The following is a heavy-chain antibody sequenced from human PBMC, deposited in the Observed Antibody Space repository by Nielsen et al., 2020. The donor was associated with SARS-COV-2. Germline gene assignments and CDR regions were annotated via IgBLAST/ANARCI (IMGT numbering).Heavy chain of an antibody. Sequence: VRQMPGKGLQWMGRIDPSESFSYYNPSLRGHVTFSVDKSISTAYLQWSSLKASDTAMYYCATGERPGYYYMDVWGKGTTVTVSS. CDR2: IDPSESFS. CDR3: ATGERPGYYYMDV. J-gene: IGHJ6*03. D-gene: IGHD1-1*01. V-gene: IGHV5-10-1*01.